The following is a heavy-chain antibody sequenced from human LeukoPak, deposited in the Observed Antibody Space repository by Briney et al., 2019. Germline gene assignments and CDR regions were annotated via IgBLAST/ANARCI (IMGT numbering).Heavy chain of an antibody. V-gene: IGHV4-34*01. CDR3: ARGPRRGSSGWYGGWYYFDY. CDR1: GGSFSGYY. CDR2: INHSGST. D-gene: IGHD6-19*01. J-gene: IGHJ4*02. Sequence: SETLSLTCAVYGGSFSGYYWSWIRQPPGKGLEWIGGINHSGSTNYNPSLKSRVTISVDTSKNQFSLKLSSVTAADTAVYYCARGPRRGSSGWYGGWYYFDYWGQGTLVTVSS.